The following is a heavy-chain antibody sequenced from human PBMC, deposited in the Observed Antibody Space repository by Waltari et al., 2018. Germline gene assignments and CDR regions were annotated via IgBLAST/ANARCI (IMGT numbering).Heavy chain of an antibody. Sequence: EVQLVESGGGLVQPGGSLRLSCAAYGFTFSHSWMYWVSQSPGKGLVWGSRVSMDGSIVKYADSLKGRFTISRDNAKSTLFLQMNSLRVDDTALYYCVTTGVAGFYWGQGTRVTVSS. D-gene: IGHD6-19*01. CDR1: GFTFSHSW. J-gene: IGHJ4*02. CDR2: VSMDGSIV. V-gene: IGHV3-74*03. CDR3: VTTGVAGFY.